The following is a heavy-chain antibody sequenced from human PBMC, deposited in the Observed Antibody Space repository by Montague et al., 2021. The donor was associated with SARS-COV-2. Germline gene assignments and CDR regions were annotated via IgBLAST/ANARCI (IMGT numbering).Heavy chain of an antibody. J-gene: IGHJ4*02. CDR2: IYYSGST. V-gene: IGHV4-59*03. Sequence: SETLSLTCTVSGGSISSYYWSWIRQPPGKGLEWIGYIYYSGSTNYNPSLKSRVTISVDTSKNQFSLKLSSVTAADTAVYYCETTTRSGVYYWGQGTLVTVSS. CDR1: GGSISSYY. CDR3: ETTTRSGVYY. D-gene: IGHD3-3*01.